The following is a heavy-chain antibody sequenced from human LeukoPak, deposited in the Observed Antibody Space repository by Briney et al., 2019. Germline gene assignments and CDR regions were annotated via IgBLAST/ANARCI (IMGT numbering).Heavy chain of an antibody. Sequence: SVKVSCKASGFTFTSSAMQWLRQAREQRLEWIGWIVVGSGNTNYAQKFQERVTITRDMSTSTAYMELSSLRSEDTAVYYCAAFIVATSNFVDYWGQGTLVTVSS. D-gene: IGHD5-12*01. J-gene: IGHJ4*02. CDR2: IVVGSGNT. CDR3: AAFIVATSNFVDY. CDR1: GFTFTSSA. V-gene: IGHV1-58*02.